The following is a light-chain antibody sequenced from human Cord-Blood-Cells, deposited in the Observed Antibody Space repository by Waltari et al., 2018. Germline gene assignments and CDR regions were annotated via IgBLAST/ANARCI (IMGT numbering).Light chain of an antibody. CDR3: QSYDSSLSGWV. CDR1: SSNIGAGYA. CDR2: GIS. V-gene: IGLV1-40*01. J-gene: IGLJ3*02. Sequence: QSVLTQPPSVSGAPGQRVTIHCTGSSSNIGAGYAVHLYQQLPGTAPNLPFYGISNRPSGFPDRFSGSKSGTSASLAITGLQAEDEADYYCQSYDSSLSGWVFGGGTKLTVL.